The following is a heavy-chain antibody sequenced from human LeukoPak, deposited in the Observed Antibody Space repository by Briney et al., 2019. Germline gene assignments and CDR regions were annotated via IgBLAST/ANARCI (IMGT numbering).Heavy chain of an antibody. Sequence: GGSLRLSCAASGFTFSSYTMNWVRQAPGKGLEWVSSISSRSNYIYYADSLKGRFTISRDNAKNSLYLQMNSLRAEDTAVYYCARDAYRSTTSCKEYFDLWGRGTLVTVSS. V-gene: IGHV3-21*01. J-gene: IGHJ2*01. CDR1: GFTFSSYT. CDR3: ARDAYRSTTSCKEYFDL. CDR2: ISSRSNYI. D-gene: IGHD2-2*01.